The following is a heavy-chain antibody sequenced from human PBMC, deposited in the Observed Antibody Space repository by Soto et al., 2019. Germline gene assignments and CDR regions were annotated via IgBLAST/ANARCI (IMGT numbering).Heavy chain of an antibody. CDR2: IWDDGSDN. V-gene: IGHV3-33*01. CDR3: ARDSPSCIGGSCSKPGGMDV. D-gene: IGHD2-15*01. Sequence: QVQLVESGGGVVQPGRSLRLSCAASGFTFSSYDMHWVRQAPGKGLEWVAVIWDDGSDNYYADSVKGRFTISRDSHKNTLYLQMNSQSDADTAVDYCARDSPSCIGGSCSKPGGMDVWGEGTTVAVAS. J-gene: IGHJ6*04. CDR1: GFTFSSYD.